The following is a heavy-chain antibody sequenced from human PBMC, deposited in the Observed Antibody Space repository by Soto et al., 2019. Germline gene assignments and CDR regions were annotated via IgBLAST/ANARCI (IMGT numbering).Heavy chain of an antibody. J-gene: IGHJ6*02. Sequence: SVKVSCKASGDTFSTYTITWVRQAPGQGLEWMGGIIPRSGTSNYAQKFQGRVTMTADESTSTAYMELSSLRSDDTAVYYCARVPRFYDFWSGYYHYYYYGMDVWGQGTTVTVSS. V-gene: IGHV1-69*13. CDR1: GDTFSTYT. D-gene: IGHD3-3*01. CDR3: ARVPRFYDFWSGYYHYYYYGMDV. CDR2: IIPRSGTS.